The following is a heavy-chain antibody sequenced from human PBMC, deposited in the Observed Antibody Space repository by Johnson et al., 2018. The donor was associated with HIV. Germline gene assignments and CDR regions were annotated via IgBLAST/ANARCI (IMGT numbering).Heavy chain of an antibody. CDR3: ARDPSSQNSRLTGDFGSFDM. Sequence: VQLVESGGDMVQPGRSLRLSCAASGFNFNIYGMHWVRQAPGKGLEWVSGVSWIGGSTGYADSVKGRFSISRDNVKNSLYLQMNSLRVEDTALYYCARDPSSQNSRLTGDFGSFDMWGQGTMVTVSS. V-gene: IGHV3-20*04. CDR1: GFNFNIYG. J-gene: IGHJ3*02. D-gene: IGHD7-27*01. CDR2: VSWIGGST.